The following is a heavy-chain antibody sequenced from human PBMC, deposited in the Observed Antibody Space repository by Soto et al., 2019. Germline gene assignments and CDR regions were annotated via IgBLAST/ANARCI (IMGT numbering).Heavy chain of an antibody. CDR3: ARERKSGRWMATILFRGMDV. CDR2: IYYSGST. V-gene: IGHV4-30-4*01. D-gene: IGHD5-12*01. J-gene: IGHJ6*02. Sequence: QVQLQESRPGLVKPSQTLSPTCTVSSGSISSGDDYWSWIRQPPGKGLEWIGYIYYSGSTYYNPSLKSRVTISVDTSKNPFSLKLSSVTAADTAVYYCARERKSGRWMATILFRGMDVWGQGTTVTVSS. CDR1: SGSISSGDDY.